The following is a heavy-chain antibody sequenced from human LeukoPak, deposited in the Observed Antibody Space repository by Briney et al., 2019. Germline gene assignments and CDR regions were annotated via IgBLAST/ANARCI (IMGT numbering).Heavy chain of an antibody. CDR1: GYSISGGYF. CDR2: FYHSGIT. J-gene: IGHJ5*02. CDR3: ERADAHYDFFGYARRGWFDP. D-gene: IGHD3-3*01. V-gene: IGHV4-38-2*02. Sequence: SETLSLTCTVSGYSISGGYFWGWIGQPPGKGLEWIGGFYHSGITYYNPPLKSRVTISVERSKNQFSLTLSSVTAADTAVYYCERADAHYDFFGYARRGWFDPWGQGTLVIVSS.